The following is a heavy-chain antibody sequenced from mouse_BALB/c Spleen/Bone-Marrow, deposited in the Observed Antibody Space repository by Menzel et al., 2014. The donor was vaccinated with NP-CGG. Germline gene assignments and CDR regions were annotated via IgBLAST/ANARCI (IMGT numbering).Heavy chain of an antibody. J-gene: IGHJ1*01. Sequence: EVKLMESGGGLVQPGESLKLSCESNEYEFPSHHMSWVRKTPEKRLELVAAINSDGGSTYYPDTMERRFIISGDNTKKTLYLQMSSLRSEDTALYYCARSSTMYWYFDVWGAGTTVTVSS. D-gene: IGHD2-1*01. CDR2: INSDGGST. CDR1: EYEFPSHH. CDR3: ARSSTMYWYFDV. V-gene: IGHV5-2*01.